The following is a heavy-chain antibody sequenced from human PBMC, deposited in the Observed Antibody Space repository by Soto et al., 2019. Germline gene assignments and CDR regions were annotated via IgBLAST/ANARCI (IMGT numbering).Heavy chain of an antibody. V-gene: IGHV3-53*01. CDR1: GFSVSSNY. CDR3: ARDTTWIPYYHYGMHV. D-gene: IGHD5-18*01. Sequence: EVQLVESGGGLIQPGGSLRLSCAASGFSVSSNYMSWVRQAPGKGLEWVSVIYSGGNTHYADSVKGRFTISRDSSKNTLYLQMNSQRAEDTAVYYCARDTTWIPYYHYGMHVWGQGTTVTVSS. J-gene: IGHJ6*02. CDR2: IYSGGNT.